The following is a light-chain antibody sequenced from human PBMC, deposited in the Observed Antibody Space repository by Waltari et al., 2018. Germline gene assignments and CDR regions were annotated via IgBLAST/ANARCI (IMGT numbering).Light chain of an antibody. CDR2: GVS. CDR3: CSYTTSRTFI. V-gene: IGLV2-14*01. J-gene: IGLJ1*01. CDR1: SSDVGGYNY. Sequence: QSAPTQPPSVSGSPGQSVAISCTGTSSDVGGYNYVSWYQQHPGKVPKLMIYGVSNRPSWVSNRFSGSKSDNTASLTISGLHAEDEADYYCCSYTTSRTFIFGAGTRLTVL.